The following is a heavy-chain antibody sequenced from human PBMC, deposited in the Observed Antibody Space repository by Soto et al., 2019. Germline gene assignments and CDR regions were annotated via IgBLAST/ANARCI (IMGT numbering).Heavy chain of an antibody. D-gene: IGHD6-19*01. J-gene: IGHJ4*02. CDR1: GFSLSASAVG. Sequence: QITLKESGPTLVKPTQTLTLTCTFSGFSLSASAVGVNWIRQPTGKPLEWLALIYWDDTKHYSSSLRNRLTITEDTSKNKVVVTMTNMDPVDTATYYCAHGSGWLSDQWGQGTLVTVSS. V-gene: IGHV2-5*02. CDR3: AHGSGWLSDQ. CDR2: IYWDDTK.